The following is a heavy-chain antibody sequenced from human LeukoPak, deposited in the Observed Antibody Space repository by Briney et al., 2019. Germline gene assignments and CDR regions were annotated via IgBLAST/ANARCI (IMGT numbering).Heavy chain of an antibody. J-gene: IGHJ5*02. V-gene: IGHV5-51*01. CDR2: IYPGDSDT. Sequence: SGESLKISCKGSGYRFTSYWIGWVRQMPGKGLEWMGIIYPGDSDTRYSPSFQGQVTISADKSISTAYLPWSSLKASDTAMYYCARAGSHYYDSSGYYESVWFDPWGQGTLVTVSS. CDR3: ARAGSHYYDSSGYYESVWFDP. D-gene: IGHD3-22*01. CDR1: GYRFTSYW.